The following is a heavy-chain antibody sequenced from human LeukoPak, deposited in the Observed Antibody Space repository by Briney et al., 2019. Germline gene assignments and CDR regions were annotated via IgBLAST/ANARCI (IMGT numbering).Heavy chain of an antibody. CDR2: IYTSGST. J-gene: IGHJ4*02. Sequence: PSETLSLTCTVSGGSFTIYYWSWIRQPAGKGLEWIWRIYTSGSTNYNPSLKSRVTMSVDTSKNQFSLKLSSVTAADTAVYYCARDHGDYVWGSYRPFDYWGQGTLVTVSS. D-gene: IGHD3-16*02. CDR3: ARDHGDYVWGSYRPFDY. V-gene: IGHV4-4*07. CDR1: GGSFTIYY.